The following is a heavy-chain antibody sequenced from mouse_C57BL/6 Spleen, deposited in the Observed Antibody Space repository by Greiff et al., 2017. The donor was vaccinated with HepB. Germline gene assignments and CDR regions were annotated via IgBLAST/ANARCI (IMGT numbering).Heavy chain of an antibody. CDR2: ISSGGSYT. J-gene: IGHJ3*01. Sequence: VQLQQSGGDLVKPGGSLKLSCAASGFTFSSYGMSWVRQTPDKRLEWVATISSGGSYTYYPDSVKGRFTISRDNAKNTLYLQMSSLKSEDTAMYYCARGYDYDEGFAYWGQGTLVTVSA. V-gene: IGHV5-6*01. CDR1: GFTFSSYG. CDR3: ARGYDYDEGFAY. D-gene: IGHD2-4*01.